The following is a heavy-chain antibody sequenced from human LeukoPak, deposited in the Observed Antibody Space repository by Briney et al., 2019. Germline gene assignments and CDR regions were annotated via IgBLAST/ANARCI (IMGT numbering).Heavy chain of an antibody. CDR2: INHSGST. CDR3: ARGSRHQLVKWGLGFDY. CDR1: GGSFSGYY. J-gene: IGHJ4*02. Sequence: SETLSLTCAVYGGSFSGYYWSWIRQPPGKGLEWIGEINHSGSTNYNPSLNSRVTISVDTSKNQFSLKLSSVTAADTAVYYCARGSRHQLVKWGLGFDYWGQGTLVTVSS. V-gene: IGHV4-34*01. D-gene: IGHD6-13*01.